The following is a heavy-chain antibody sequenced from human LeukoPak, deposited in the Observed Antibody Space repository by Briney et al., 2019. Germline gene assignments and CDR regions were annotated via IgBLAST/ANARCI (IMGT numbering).Heavy chain of an antibody. V-gene: IGHV1-18*01. CDR3: ARDQRYYDFWSGYSLQRTFDY. Sequence: ASVKVSCKASGYTFTSYGISWVRQAPGQGLEWMGWISAYNGNTNYAQKLQGRVTMTTDTSTSTAYMELRSLRSDDTAVYYCARDQRYYDFWSGYSLQRTFDYWGQGTLVTVSS. J-gene: IGHJ4*02. CDR1: GYTFTSYG. D-gene: IGHD3-3*01. CDR2: ISAYNGNT.